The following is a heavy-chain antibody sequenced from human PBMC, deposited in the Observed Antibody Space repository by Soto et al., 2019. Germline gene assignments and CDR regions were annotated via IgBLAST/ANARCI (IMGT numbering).Heavy chain of an antibody. CDR2: ISYDGSNK. V-gene: IGHV3-30*18. CDR1: GLTFSSYG. Sequence: GGSLRLCCAASGLTFSSYGMHWVRQAPGKGLEWVAVISYDGSNKYYADSVKGRFTISRDNSKNTLYLQMNSLRAEDTAVYYCAKDPYGMHVCGQGTTVSVS. CDR3: AKDPYGMHV. J-gene: IGHJ6*02.